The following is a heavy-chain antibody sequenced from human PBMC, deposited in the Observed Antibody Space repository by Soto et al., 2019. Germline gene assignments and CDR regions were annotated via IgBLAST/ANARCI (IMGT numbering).Heavy chain of an antibody. V-gene: IGHV4-4*07. D-gene: IGHD2-15*01. Sequence: QVQLQESGPGLVKPSETLSLTCTVSGGSISSYYWSWIRQPAGKGLEWIGRIYTSGSTNYNPSLKSRVTMSVDTSKNQCSLKLSSVTAADTAVYYCARDAVVVVAATGLANWFDPWGQGTLVTVSS. CDR2: IYTSGST. CDR3: ARDAVVVVAATGLANWFDP. CDR1: GGSISSYY. J-gene: IGHJ5*02.